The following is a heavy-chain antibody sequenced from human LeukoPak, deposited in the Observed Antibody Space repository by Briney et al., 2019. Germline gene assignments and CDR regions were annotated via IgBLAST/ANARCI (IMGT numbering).Heavy chain of an antibody. CDR1: GFTFSSYS. Sequence: PGGSLRLSCAASGFTFSSYSMNWVRQAPGKGLEWVANIKQDGIEKYYMDSVKGRFTISRDNSKNTLYLQMNSLRAEDTAVYYCARDTRPITSDWSLYYYYYMDVWGKGTTVTVSS. J-gene: IGHJ6*03. V-gene: IGHV3-7*01. CDR2: IKQDGIEK. CDR3: ARDTRPITSDWSLYYYYYMDV. D-gene: IGHD6-19*01.